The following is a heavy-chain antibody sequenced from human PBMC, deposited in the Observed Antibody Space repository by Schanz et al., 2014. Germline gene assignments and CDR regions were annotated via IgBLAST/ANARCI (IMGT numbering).Heavy chain of an antibody. J-gene: IGHJ4*02. CDR3: AGDWASGRYYSDY. D-gene: IGHD1-26*01. CDR2: ITYDGSNK. Sequence: QVELVESGGGVVQPGRSLRLSCAASGFTFSRHAMHWVRQAAGKGLEWVAAITYDGSNKYYAESVKGRFAISRDNSKDTIYLQMNSLRTENSAVYYCAGDWASGRYYSDYWGQGTLVTVSS. CDR1: GFTFSRHA. V-gene: IGHV3-30*09.